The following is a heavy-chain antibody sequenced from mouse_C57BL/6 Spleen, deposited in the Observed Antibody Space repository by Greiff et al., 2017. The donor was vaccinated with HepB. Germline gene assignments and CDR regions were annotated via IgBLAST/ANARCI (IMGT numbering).Heavy chain of an antibody. CDR3: ARGGYYWYFDV. D-gene: IGHD2-2*01. Sequence: QVQLQQSGAELMKPGASVKLSCKATGYTFPGYWIEWVKQRPGHGLEWIGESLPGSGSTNYNEKFKGKATFTADTSSNTAYMQLSSLTTEDSAIYYCARGGYYWYFDVWGTGTTVTVSS. J-gene: IGHJ1*03. V-gene: IGHV1-9*01. CDR2: SLPGSGST. CDR1: GYTFPGYW.